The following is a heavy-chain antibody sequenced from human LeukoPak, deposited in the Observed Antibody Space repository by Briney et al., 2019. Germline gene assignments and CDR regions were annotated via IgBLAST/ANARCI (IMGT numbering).Heavy chain of an antibody. V-gene: IGHV3-66*01. CDR3: AGADASTWHGAKY. Sequence: PGGSLRLSSAASGFTVSENYMSWIRQAPGKGLEWVSLIYTGGTTYYADSVQDRFTISRDTSKNIVYLQMNSLSAEDTAVYYCAGADASTWHGAKYWGQGTLVTVSS. D-gene: IGHD6-13*01. J-gene: IGHJ4*02. CDR1: GFTVSENY. CDR2: IYTGGTT.